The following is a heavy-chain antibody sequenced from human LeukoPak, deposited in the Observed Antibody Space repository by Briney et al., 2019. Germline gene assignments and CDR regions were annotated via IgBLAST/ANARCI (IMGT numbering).Heavy chain of an antibody. V-gene: IGHV3-23*01. CDR3: AKANWEYYDSSGYFGFDY. CDR2: ISGSGGGT. J-gene: IGHJ4*02. D-gene: IGHD3-22*01. Sequence: GGSLRLSCAASGFTFSSYGMSWVRQAPGKGLEWVSAISGSGGGTYYADSVKGRFTISRDNSKNTLYLQMNSLRAEDTAVYYCAKANWEYYDSSGYFGFDYWGQGTLVTVSS. CDR1: GFTFSSYG.